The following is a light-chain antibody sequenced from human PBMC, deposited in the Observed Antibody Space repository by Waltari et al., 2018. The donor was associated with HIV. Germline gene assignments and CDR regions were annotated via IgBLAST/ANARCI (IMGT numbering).Light chain of an antibody. V-gene: IGKV1-39*01. CDR1: QTIRMY. CDR2: STS. CDR3: QQTYNLPIT. J-gene: IGKJ4*01. Sequence: DIQMTQSPSSLSASIGDTLTITCRSSQTIRMYLNWYQQQPGKVPKLLIYSTSALQGGVSSRFSGAASGTYFTLTITNLQPEDVATYFCQQTYNLPITFGGGSKVEI.